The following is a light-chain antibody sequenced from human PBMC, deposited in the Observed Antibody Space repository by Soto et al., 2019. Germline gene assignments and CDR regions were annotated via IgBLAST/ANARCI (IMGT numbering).Light chain of an antibody. Sequence: QSALTPPPSASGSPGQSVTISCTGSSSDVGGYKYVSWYQQHPGKAPKLMIYDVTKRPSGGPDRFSGSKSGNTASLTVSGLQAEDEADYYCCSYAGSYTYVFGTGTKVTVL. J-gene: IGLJ1*01. CDR2: DVT. CDR1: SSDVGGYKY. V-gene: IGLV2-8*01. CDR3: CSYAGSYTYV.